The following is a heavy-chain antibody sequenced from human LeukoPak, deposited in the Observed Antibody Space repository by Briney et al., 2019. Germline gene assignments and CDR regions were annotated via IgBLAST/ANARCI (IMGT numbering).Heavy chain of an antibody. CDR2: MYLSGTT. CDR3: AGLVGRYSSGLYYYYFDY. J-gene: IGHJ4*02. D-gene: IGHD3-22*01. CDR1: GDSINSLDL. V-gene: IGHV4-4*02. Sequence: SETLSLTCTVSGDSINSLDLWSWVRQPPGKGLEWIGEMYLSGTTHSNPSVKSRVTISIDKSKNQFFLSLSSVTAADTAVYYCAGLVGRYSSGLYYYYFDYWGQGTLVTVSS.